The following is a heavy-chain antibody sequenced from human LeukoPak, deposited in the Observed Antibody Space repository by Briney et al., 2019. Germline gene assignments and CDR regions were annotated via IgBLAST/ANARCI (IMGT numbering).Heavy chain of an antibody. CDR3: ARDQEGFDY. V-gene: IGHV1-46*01. Sequence: ASVTVSCAASGYTFTSNYIHWVRQAPGQGLEWMGMIYPRDGSTSYAQKFQGRVTVTRDTSTSTVHMELSGLRSEDTAVYYCARDQEGFDYWGQGTLVTVSS. J-gene: IGHJ4*02. CDR2: IYPRDGST. CDR1: GYTFTSNY.